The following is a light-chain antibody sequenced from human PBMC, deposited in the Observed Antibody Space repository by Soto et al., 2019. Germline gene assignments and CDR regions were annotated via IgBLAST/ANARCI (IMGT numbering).Light chain of an antibody. V-gene: IGKV1D-13*01. CDR1: QAITSA. J-gene: IGKJ4*01. CDR3: QQFQNYPLT. CDR2: DVS. Sequence: ALQMTQSPSSLSASTGDSVTISCRASQAITSALAWYQQQPGKPPKLLIYDVSTLEGGVPSRFSGSGSGTDFTLSISSLQPEDFATYYCQQFQNYPLTFGGGTNVE.